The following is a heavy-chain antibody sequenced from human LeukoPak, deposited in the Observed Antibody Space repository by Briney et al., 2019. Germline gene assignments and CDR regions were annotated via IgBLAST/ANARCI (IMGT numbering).Heavy chain of an antibody. D-gene: IGHD3-16*01. CDR2: ISYDGSNK. CDR3: AKTLWGPRSCPDY. V-gene: IGHV3-30*18. Sequence: QPGRSLRLSCAASGFTFSSYGMHWVRQAPGKGLEWVAVISYDGSNKYYADYVKGRFTISRDNSKNTLYLQMNSLRAEETAVYYCAKTLWGPRSCPDYWGQGTLVTVSS. J-gene: IGHJ4*02. CDR1: GFTFSSYG.